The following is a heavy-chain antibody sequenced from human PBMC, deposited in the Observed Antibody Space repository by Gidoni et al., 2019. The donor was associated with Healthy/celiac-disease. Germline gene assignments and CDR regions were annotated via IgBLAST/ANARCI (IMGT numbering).Heavy chain of an antibody. J-gene: IGHJ4*02. D-gene: IGHD3-10*01. CDR1: GFTSSSYW. CDR3: ARESDYGDY. Sequence: EVQLVESGGGLVQPGGSLRLSCAASGFTSSSYWMSWVRQAPGKGLEWVANIKQDGSEKYYVDSMKGRFTISKDNAKNSLYLQMNSLRAEDTAVYYCARESDYGDYWGQGTLVTVSS. V-gene: IGHV3-7*01. CDR2: IKQDGSEK.